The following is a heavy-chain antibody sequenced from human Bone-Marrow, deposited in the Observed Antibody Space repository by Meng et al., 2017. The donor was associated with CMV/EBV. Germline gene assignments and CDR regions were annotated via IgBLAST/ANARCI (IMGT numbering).Heavy chain of an antibody. CDR2: INHSGNT. CDR3: ARGGALEWLLAHYYYGMDV. V-gene: IGHV4-34*01. J-gene: IGHJ6*02. D-gene: IGHD3-3*01. Sequence: SETRSLTCAVYGGSFSGYYWSWIRQPPGKGLEWIGEINHSGNTNYNTSLKSRVTISVDTSKNQFSLKLSSVTAADTAVYYCARGGALEWLLAHYYYGMDVWGQGTTVTVSS. CDR1: GGSFSGYY.